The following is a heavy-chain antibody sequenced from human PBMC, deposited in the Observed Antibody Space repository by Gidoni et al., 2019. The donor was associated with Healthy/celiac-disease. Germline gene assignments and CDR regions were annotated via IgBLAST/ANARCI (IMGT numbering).Heavy chain of an antibody. J-gene: IGHJ1*01. CDR1: GFTFSSYW. CDR3: ARVRGSYRAEYFQH. V-gene: IGHV3-7*01. Sequence: EVQLVESGGGLVQPGGSLRLSCAASGFTFSSYWMSWVRQAPGKGLEWVANIKQDGSEKYYVDSVKGRFTISRDNAKNSLYLQMNSLRAEDTAVYYCARVRGSYRAEYFQHWGQGTLVTVSS. CDR2: IKQDGSEK. D-gene: IGHD1-26*01.